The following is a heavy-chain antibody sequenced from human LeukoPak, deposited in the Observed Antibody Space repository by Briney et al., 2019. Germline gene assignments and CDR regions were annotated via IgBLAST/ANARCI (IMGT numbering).Heavy chain of an antibody. Sequence: SETLSLTCTVSGGSIISSSYYWGWIRQPPGKGLEWIGSIYYSGSTHYNPSLKSRVTISVDTSKNQFSLKLSSVTAADTAVYYCARLGIGRLDYWGQGTLVTVSS. J-gene: IGHJ4*02. CDR3: ARLGIGRLDY. D-gene: IGHD6-13*01. CDR2: IYYSGST. V-gene: IGHV4-39*01. CDR1: GGSIISSSYY.